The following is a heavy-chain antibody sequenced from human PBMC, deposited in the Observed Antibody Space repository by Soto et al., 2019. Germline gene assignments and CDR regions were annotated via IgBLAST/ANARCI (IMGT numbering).Heavy chain of an antibody. CDR1: GFTFSDHY. D-gene: IGHD6-19*01. J-gene: IGHJ4*02. CDR2: IRKKPNSYTT. CDR3: TRVVLTSGWKSLDY. V-gene: IGHV3-72*01. Sequence: PGGSLRLSCAASGFTFSDHYMDWVRQAPGKGLEWVGRIRKKPNSYTTEYAASVQGRFTISRDDSKNLLYLQMNSLETEDTAVYFCTRVVLTSGWKSLDYWGQGTLVTVSS.